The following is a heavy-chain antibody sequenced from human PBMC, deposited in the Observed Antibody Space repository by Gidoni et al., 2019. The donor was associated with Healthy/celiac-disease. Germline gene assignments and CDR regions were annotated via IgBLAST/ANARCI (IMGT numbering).Heavy chain of an antibody. D-gene: IGHD1-7*01. CDR2: IGTAGDT. CDR3: ARSSITGTLWFDP. J-gene: IGHJ5*02. Sequence: EVQLVESGGGLVQPGGSLRLSCAASGFTFSSYDMHGVRQATGKGLEWVSAIGTAGDTYYPGSVKGRFTISRENAKNSLYLQMNSLRAGDTAVYYCARSSITGTLWFDPWGQGTLVTVSS. CDR1: GFTFSSYD. V-gene: IGHV3-13*01.